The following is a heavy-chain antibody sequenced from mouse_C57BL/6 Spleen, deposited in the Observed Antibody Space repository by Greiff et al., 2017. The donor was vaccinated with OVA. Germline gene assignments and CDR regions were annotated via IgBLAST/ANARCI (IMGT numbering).Heavy chain of an antibody. Sequence: EVQLQQSGAELVRPGASVKLSCTASGFNIKDDYMHWVKQRPEQGLEWIGWIDPENGDTEYASKFQGKATITADTSSNTAYLQLSSLTSEDTAVYYCTTKDSNYWCAYWGQGTLVTVAA. CDR2: IDPENGDT. CDR1: GFNIKDDY. CDR3: TTKDSNYWCAY. D-gene: IGHD2-5*01. J-gene: IGHJ3*01. V-gene: IGHV14-4*01.